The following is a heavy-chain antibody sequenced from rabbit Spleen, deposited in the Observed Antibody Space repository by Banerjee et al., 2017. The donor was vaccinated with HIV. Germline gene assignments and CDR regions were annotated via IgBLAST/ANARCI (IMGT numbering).Heavy chain of an antibody. CDR3: ARDPGGNGVDYDL. Sequence: QSLEESGGDLVKPGASLTLTCTASGFSFSSSDYMCWVRQAPGKGLEWISCIAGGSSGFTYYASWAKGRFTISKTSSTTVTLEMTSLTDADTATYFCARDPGGNGVDYDLWGPGTLVTVS. V-gene: IGHV1S40*01. D-gene: IGHD3-1*01. CDR1: GFSFSSSDY. CDR2: IAGGSSGFT. J-gene: IGHJ4*01.